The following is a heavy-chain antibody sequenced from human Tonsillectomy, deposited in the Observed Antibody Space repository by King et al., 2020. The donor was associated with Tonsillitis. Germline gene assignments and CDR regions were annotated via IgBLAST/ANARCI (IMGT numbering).Heavy chain of an antibody. Sequence: VQLVQSGAEVKKPGASVKVSCKVSGYSLTELSMHWVRQAPGKRLEWMGGFDPEHGETIYAQKFQGRVTMTEDTSTDTAYVELSSLRSEDTAVYYCATVHPYDYVWGSYRAFDYWGQGTLDTVSS. CDR3: ATVHPYDYVWGSYRAFDY. V-gene: IGHV1-24*01. CDR2: FDPEHGET. D-gene: IGHD3-16*02. J-gene: IGHJ4*02. CDR1: GYSLTELS.